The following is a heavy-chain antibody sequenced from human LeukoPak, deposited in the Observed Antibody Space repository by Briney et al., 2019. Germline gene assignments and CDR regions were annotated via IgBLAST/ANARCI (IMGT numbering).Heavy chain of an antibody. V-gene: IGHV3-23*01. Sequence: PGGSLRLSCAASGFTFSSYAMSWVRQAPGKGLEWVSAISGSGGSTYYADSVKGRFTISRDNSKNTLYLQMNSLRAEDTAVYYCAKDLDYYDSSGYHASDYWGQGTLVTVSS. J-gene: IGHJ4*02. CDR3: AKDLDYYDSSGYHASDY. CDR2: ISGSGGST. D-gene: IGHD3-22*01. CDR1: GFTFSSYA.